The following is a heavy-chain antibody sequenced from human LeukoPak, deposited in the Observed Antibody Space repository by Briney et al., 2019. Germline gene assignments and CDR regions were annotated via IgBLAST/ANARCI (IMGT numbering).Heavy chain of an antibody. CDR3: ARLDRDGGWFDP. CDR2: MYYTGGT. Sequence: SETLSLTCSVSGVSITSSSYYWAWLRQPPEKGLEWIGSMYYTGGTSYSPSLKSRVTISVDASKNQISLKLSSVTAADTAVYYCARLDRDGGWFDPWGQGTLVTVSS. J-gene: IGHJ5*02. D-gene: IGHD5-24*01. V-gene: IGHV4-39*07. CDR1: GVSITSSSYY.